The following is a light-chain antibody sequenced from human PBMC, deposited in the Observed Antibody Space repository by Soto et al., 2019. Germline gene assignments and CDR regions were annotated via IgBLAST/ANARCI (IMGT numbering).Light chain of an antibody. J-gene: IGKJ4*01. CDR3: QQYSGYSLT. CDR1: QSINSW. V-gene: IGKV1-5*03. CDR2: KAS. Sequence: DIQMTQSPSTLSASVGDRVSITCRASQSINSWLAWYQQIPGKAPKLLIYKASNLERGVPSRFSGSESGTEFTLTISSLQPDDFATYYCQQYSGYSLTFGGGTKVEIK.